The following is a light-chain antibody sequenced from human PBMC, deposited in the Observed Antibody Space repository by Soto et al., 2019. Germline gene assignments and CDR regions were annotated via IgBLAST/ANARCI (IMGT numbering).Light chain of an antibody. Sequence: QSVLTQTPSVSGAPGQTITMSCTGSSSNIWAGYDVHWYQQLPGAAPRLLIYADNNRPSGVPDRFSASNSGTSASLAITGLQGEDEAVYYCQSYDTSLSGVIFGAGTKLTVL. CDR2: ADN. CDR1: SSNIWAGYD. CDR3: QSYDTSLSGVI. J-gene: IGLJ2*01. V-gene: IGLV1-40*01.